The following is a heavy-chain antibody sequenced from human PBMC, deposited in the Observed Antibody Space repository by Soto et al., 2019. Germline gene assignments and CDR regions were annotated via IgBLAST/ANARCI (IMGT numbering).Heavy chain of an antibody. V-gene: IGHV3-15*01. CDR2: IKTVTDGGTT. D-gene: IGHD6-25*01. J-gene: IGHJ4*02. CDR1: GFTFSNDW. CDR3: MTHAVIYSRGH. Sequence: EVQLVESGGGLAKPGGSLRLSCAASGFTFSNDWMNWVRQAPGKGLEWVARIKTVTDGGTTDYAAPMKGRFFISRDDSKSTLYLQMNSLKTEDTAIYYCMTHAVIYSRGHWGQGTLVTVAS.